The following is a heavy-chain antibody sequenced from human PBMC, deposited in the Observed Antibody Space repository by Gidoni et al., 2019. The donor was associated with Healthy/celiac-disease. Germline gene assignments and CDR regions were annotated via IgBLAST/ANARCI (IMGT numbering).Heavy chain of an antibody. V-gene: IGHV1-18*01. CDR2: ISAYNGNT. CDR1: GYTFTSSG. D-gene: IGHD3-22*01. Sequence: QVQLVQSGAEVKKPGASVKVSCKASGYTFTSSGISWVRQAPGQGLEWMGWISAYNGNTNYAQKLQGRVTMTTDTSTSTAYMELRSLRSDDTAVYYCARTSLPGYYYDSSGYYQGRANDYWGQGTLVTVSS. J-gene: IGHJ4*02. CDR3: ARTSLPGYYYDSSGYYQGRANDY.